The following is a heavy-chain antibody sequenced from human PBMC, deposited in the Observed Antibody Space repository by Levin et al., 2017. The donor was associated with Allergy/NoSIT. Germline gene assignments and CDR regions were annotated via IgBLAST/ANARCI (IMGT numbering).Heavy chain of an antibody. CDR2: IGTAGDT. Sequence: LSLTCAASGFTFSSYDMHWVRQATGKGLEWVSAIGTAGDTHYPGSVKGRFTISRENAKNSLYLQMNNLRAGDTAVYYCVRDGGGTGGYYYYGMDVWGQGTTVIVSS. D-gene: IGHD2-15*01. J-gene: IGHJ6*02. V-gene: IGHV3-13*01. CDR3: VRDGGGTGGYYYYGMDV. CDR1: GFTFSSYD.